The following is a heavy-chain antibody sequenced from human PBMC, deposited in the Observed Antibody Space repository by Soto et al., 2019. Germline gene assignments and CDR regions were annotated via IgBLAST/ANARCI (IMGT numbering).Heavy chain of an antibody. Sequence: GGSLRLSCSASGFTFSDDYMSWIRQVPGKGLEWLSYISSSGRYTNYADSIKGRFIISRDNSNNSLYLQMNSLRVEDTAIYFCERKKTSADYFDYWGHVYLVTVSS. V-gene: IGHV3-11*03. J-gene: IGHJ4*01. D-gene: IGHD3-10*01. CDR3: ERKKTSADYFDY. CDR1: GFTFSDDY. CDR2: ISSSGRYT.